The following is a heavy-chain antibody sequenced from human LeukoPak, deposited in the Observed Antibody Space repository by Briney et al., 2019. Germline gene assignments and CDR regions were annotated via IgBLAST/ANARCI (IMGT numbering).Heavy chain of an antibody. J-gene: IGHJ3*02. Sequence: SQTLSLTCAISGDSVSSNYNTWNWIRQSPSRGLEWLGRTYFRSQWYDDYAVSVKSRIIINPDTSKNQFSLKLSSVTAADTAVYYCARQGHPYYYDSSGYYNGPRKNAFDIWGQGTMVTVSS. D-gene: IGHD3-22*01. CDR3: ARQGHPYYYDSSGYYNGPRKNAFDI. V-gene: IGHV6-1*01. CDR1: GDSVSSNYNT. CDR2: TYFRSQWYD.